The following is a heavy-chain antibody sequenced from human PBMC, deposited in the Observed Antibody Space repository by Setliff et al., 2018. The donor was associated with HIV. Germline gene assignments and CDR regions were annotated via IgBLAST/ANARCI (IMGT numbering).Heavy chain of an antibody. D-gene: IGHD2-2*01. Sequence: SVKVSCKASGGTSSNYAINWVRQAPGQGLEWMGGISPIFGTSNYAQKFQGRVTITADESTSTAYMELSSLRSTDMAVYYCARDAVPHCSDASCYGRGAFDVWGQGTLVTVSS. CDR3: ARDAVPHCSDASCYGRGAFDV. CDR1: GGTSSNYA. V-gene: IGHV1-69*13. CDR2: ISPIFGTS. J-gene: IGHJ3*01.